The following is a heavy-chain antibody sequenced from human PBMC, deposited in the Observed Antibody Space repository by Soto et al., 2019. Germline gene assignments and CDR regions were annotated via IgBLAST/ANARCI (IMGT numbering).Heavy chain of an antibody. CDR1: GGSLSCYY. V-gene: IGHV4-34*01. CDR3: ARGKQQLALFDY. CDR2: INPGGIT. Sequence: PSGTLSLTCGVYGGSLSCYYWSWIRQSPGKGLEWIGEINPGGITHYNPSVKSRLTISLDTSKNQFSLKLSSVTAADTAVYYCARGKQQLALFDYWGQGTLVTVSS. D-gene: IGHD6-13*01. J-gene: IGHJ4*02.